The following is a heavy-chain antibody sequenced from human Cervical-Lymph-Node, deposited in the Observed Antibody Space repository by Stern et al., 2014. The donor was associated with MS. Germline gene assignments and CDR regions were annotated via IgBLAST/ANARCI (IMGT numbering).Heavy chain of an antibody. J-gene: IGHJ4*02. Sequence: QITLKESGPTLVKPTQTLTLTCTFSGFSLSTNGVGVAWIRQPPGKALEWLALIYWDDDKRYSSSLKSRLTITKDTSKNLVVLTMTNVDPVDTATYYCAHRPSSSFDYWGQGTLVTVSS. CDR1: GFSLSTNGVG. V-gene: IGHV2-5*02. CDR2: IYWDDDK. CDR3: AHRPSSSFDY. D-gene: IGHD6-6*01.